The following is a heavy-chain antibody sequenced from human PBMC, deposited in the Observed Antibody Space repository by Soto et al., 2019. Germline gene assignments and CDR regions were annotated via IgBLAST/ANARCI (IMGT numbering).Heavy chain of an antibody. D-gene: IGHD6-13*01. CDR3: ARARKVAAADVKANHYYYGMDV. CDR1: GFTFSSYG. CDR2: IWYDGSNK. V-gene: IGHV3-33*01. J-gene: IGHJ6*02. Sequence: GGSLRLSCAASGFTFSSYGMHWVRQAPGKGLEWVAVIWYDGSNKYYADSVKGRFTISRDNPKNTLYLQMNSLRAEDTAVYYCARARKVAAADVKANHYYYGMDVWGQGTTVTVSS.